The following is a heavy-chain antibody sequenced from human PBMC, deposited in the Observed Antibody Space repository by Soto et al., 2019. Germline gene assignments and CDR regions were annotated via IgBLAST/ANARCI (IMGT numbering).Heavy chain of an antibody. CDR2: INHRDGNT. D-gene: IGHD3-3*01. CDR1: GYTFTSYY. V-gene: IGHV1-46*01. Sequence: ASVKVSCKASGYTFTSYYMHWVRHPPGQELEWMGIINHRDGNTSYAQKFQGRVTMTRDTSTDTAYMELSSLRSEDTAVYYCATTFWSPFDYWGQGTLVTVSS. CDR3: ATTFWSPFDY. J-gene: IGHJ4*02.